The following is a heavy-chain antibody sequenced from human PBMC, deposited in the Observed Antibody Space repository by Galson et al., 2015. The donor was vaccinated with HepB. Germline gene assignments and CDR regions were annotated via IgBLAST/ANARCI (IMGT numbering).Heavy chain of an antibody. J-gene: IGHJ6*02. V-gene: IGHV1-69*06. CDR2: IIPIFGTA. CDR1: GGTFSSYA. D-gene: IGHD6-6*01. Sequence: SVKVSCKASGGTFSSYAISWVRQAPGQGLEWMGGIIPIFGTANYAQKFQGRVTITADKSTSTAYMELSSLRSEDTAVYYCARELWISSIAASSSYYYYGMDVWGRGTTVTVSS. CDR3: ARELWISSIAASSSYYYYGMDV.